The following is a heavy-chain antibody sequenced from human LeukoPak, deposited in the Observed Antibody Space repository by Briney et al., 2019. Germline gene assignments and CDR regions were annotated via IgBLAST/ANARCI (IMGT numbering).Heavy chain of an antibody. CDR2: IYYSGST. Sequence: SETLSLTCTVSGGSISSSSYYWGWIRQPPGKGLEWIGSIYYSGSTYYNPSLKSRVTISVDTSKNQFSLKLSSVTAADTAVYYCARETPPNQLPPMADYYGMDVWGQGTTVTVSS. D-gene: IGHD2-2*01. CDR3: ARETPPNQLPPMADYYGMDV. V-gene: IGHV4-39*07. CDR1: GGSISSSSYY. J-gene: IGHJ6*02.